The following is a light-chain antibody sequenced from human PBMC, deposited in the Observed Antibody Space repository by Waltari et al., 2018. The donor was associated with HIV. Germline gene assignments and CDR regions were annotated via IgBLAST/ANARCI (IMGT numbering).Light chain of an antibody. Sequence: QSVLTQPPSASGTPGQRVTISCSGRSSNVGSNYVHWYQQPPGTAPKLLIFRNNQRPSGVPDRFSGSKSGTSASLAISGLRSEDEADYYCAVWDDTLSGHLVFGGGTKLTVL. J-gene: IGLJ2*01. CDR1: SSNVGSNY. V-gene: IGLV1-47*01. CDR2: RNN. CDR3: AVWDDTLSGHLV.